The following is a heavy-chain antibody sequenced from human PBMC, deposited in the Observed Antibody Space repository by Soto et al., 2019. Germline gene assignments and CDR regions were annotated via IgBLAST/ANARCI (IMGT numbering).Heavy chain of an antibody. CDR1: GYSFTSYW. Sequence: GESLKISCKGSGYSFTSYWISWVRQMPGKGLEWMGRIDPSDSYTNYSPSFQGHVTISADKSISTAYLQWSSLKASDTAMYYCAILWWIRYCSGGSCYSDYYYYGMDVWGQGTTVTVS. J-gene: IGHJ6*02. D-gene: IGHD2-15*01. V-gene: IGHV5-10-1*01. CDR3: AILWWIRYCSGGSCYSDYYYYGMDV. CDR2: IDPSDSYT.